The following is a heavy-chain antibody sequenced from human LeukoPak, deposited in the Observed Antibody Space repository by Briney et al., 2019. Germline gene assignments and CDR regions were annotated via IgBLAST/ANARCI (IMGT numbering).Heavy chain of an antibody. Sequence: GGSLRLSCAASGFTFTTYSMNWVRQAPGKGLEWVSSITSSSASMYYADSVKGRFTISRDNSKNSLYLQMNSLRAEDTALYYCAKDKIPYKYSYGFPDYWGQGTLVTVSS. CDR3: AKDKIPYKYSYGFPDY. J-gene: IGHJ4*02. CDR2: ITSSSASM. D-gene: IGHD5-18*01. V-gene: IGHV3-21*04. CDR1: GFTFTTYS.